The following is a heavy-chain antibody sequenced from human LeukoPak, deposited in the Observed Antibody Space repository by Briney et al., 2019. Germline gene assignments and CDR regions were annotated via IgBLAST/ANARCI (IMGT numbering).Heavy chain of an antibody. J-gene: IGHJ6*03. CDR1: GGSISSGSYY. V-gene: IGHV4-61*02. CDR2: IYTSGST. Sequence: SQTLSLTCTVSGGSISSGSYYWSWIRQPAGKGLEWIGRIYTSGSTNYNPSLKSRVTISVDTSKNQFSLKLSSVTAADTAVYYCAREGFSYYYYMDVWGKGTTVTVSS. CDR3: AREGFSYYYYMDV.